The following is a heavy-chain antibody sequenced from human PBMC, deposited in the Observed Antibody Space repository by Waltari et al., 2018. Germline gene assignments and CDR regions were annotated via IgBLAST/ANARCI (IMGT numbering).Heavy chain of an antibody. CDR2: IAYDGSEK. CDR1: GFVFRNYG. Sequence: QMEVVESGGGVVHVGGSLRLSCVASGFVFRNYGLHWVRQARGQWWVWVAIIAYDGSEKYYVESVKGRFTISRGDSKNTMYLQMSSLRVEDTAVYFCAKDDSGAELDPWGQGTLVTVSS. CDR3: AKDDSGAELDP. J-gene: IGHJ5*02. D-gene: IGHD3-10*01. V-gene: IGHV3-30*18.